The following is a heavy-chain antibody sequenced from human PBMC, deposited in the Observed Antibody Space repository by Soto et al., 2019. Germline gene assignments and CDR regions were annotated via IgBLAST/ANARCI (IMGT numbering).Heavy chain of an antibody. Sequence: QVQLVQSGAEVKKPGSSVKVSCKASGGTFSSYAISWVRQAPGQGLEWMGGIIPIFGTADYAQKFQGRVTITADESTSTDDMELSSLRSEDTAVYYCASHSGSSPEGRYYYGMDVWGQGTTVTVSS. CDR1: GGTFSSYA. V-gene: IGHV1-69*12. CDR2: IIPIFGTA. CDR3: ASHSGSSPEGRYYYGMDV. D-gene: IGHD1-26*01. J-gene: IGHJ6*02.